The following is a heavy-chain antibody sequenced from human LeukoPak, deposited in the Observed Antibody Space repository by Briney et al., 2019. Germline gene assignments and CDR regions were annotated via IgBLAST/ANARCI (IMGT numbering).Heavy chain of an antibody. CDR2: INHRGST. D-gene: IGHD6-6*01. CDR1: GGSFSGYY. V-gene: IGHV4-34*01. CDR3: ARGPYWTITARPMDY. J-gene: IGHJ4*02. Sequence: PSETLSLTCAFYGGSFSGYYWNWIRQPPGKGLEWIGEINHRGSTNYNPSLKSRVTISIDTPKSQFSLKLTSVTAADTAVYYCARGPYWTITARPMDYWGQGTLVTVSS.